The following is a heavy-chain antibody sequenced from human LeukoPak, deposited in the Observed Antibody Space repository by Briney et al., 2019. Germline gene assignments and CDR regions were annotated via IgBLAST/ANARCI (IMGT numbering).Heavy chain of an antibody. Sequence: GGSLRPSCAASGFTVSSNYTSWVRQAPGKGLEWVSVIYSGGSTYYADSVKGRFTISRDNSKNTLYLQMNSLRAEDTAVYYCARDSRYSSSWYHLGYYYYMDVWGKGSTVTVSS. D-gene: IGHD6-13*01. V-gene: IGHV3-53*01. CDR3: ARDSRYSSSWYHLGYYYYMDV. CDR1: GFTVSSNY. CDR2: IYSGGST. J-gene: IGHJ6*03.